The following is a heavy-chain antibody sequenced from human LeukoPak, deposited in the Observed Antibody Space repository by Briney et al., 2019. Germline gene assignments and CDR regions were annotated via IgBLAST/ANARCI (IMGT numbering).Heavy chain of an antibody. D-gene: IGHD5-18*01. CDR1: GYTFSDYF. CDR3: SRDLRSGGVTYGHDS. Sequence: ASVTVSCKASGYTFSDYFIHWVRQAPGQGLEWMGWIIPKSGATNYAQKFRDRVTMTSDTSTAYMDLSRLTSDDTAVYFCSRDLRSGGVTYGHDSWGQGTLVTVSS. CDR2: IIPKSGAT. J-gene: IGHJ5*01. V-gene: IGHV1-2*02.